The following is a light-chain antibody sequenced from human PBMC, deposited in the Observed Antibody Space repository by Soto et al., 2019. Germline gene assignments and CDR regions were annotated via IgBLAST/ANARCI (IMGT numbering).Light chain of an antibody. CDR2: GAS. CDR3: QQYADSPYT. Sequence: EIVLTQSPRTLSLSPGERATLSCRASQSVSSSYLAWYQQKPGQAPRLLIYGASSRATGIPDRFSGSGSGTDFTLTISRLEPEDFAVYFCQQYADSPYTFGLGTKLEIK. CDR1: QSVSSSY. J-gene: IGKJ2*01. V-gene: IGKV3-20*01.